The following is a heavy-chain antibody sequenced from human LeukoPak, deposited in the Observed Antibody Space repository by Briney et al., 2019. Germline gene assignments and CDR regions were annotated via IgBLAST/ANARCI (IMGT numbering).Heavy chain of an antibody. CDR2: ISYDGSNK. CDR3: AKDLGNY. Sequence: GGSLRLSCAASGFTFSSYGMHWVRQAPGKGLEWVAVISYDGSNKYYADSVKGRFTISRDNSRNTLYLQMNSLRAEDTAVYYCAKDLGNYWGQGTLVTVSS. CDR1: GFTFSSYG. V-gene: IGHV3-30*18. J-gene: IGHJ4*02.